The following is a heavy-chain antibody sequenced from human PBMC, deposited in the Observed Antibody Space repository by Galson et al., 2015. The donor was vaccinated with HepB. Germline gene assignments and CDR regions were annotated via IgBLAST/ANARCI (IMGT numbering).Heavy chain of an antibody. D-gene: IGHD2-15*01. CDR2: IKQDGSEK. V-gene: IGHV3-7*03. CDR1: GFTFSSYW. J-gene: IGHJ5*02. Sequence: CAASGFTFSSYWMSWVRQAPGKGLEWVANIKQDGSEKYYVDSVKGRFTISRDNAKNSLYLQMNSLRAEDTAVYYCARDPLGYCSGGSCYSIGWFDPWGQGTLVTVSS. CDR3: ARDPLGYCSGGSCYSIGWFDP.